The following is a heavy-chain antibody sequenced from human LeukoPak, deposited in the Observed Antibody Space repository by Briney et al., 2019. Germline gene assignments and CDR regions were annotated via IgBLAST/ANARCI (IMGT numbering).Heavy chain of an antibody. Sequence: ASVKVSCTASGYTFTSYYMHWVRQAPGQGLEWMGIINPSGGSTSYAQKFQGRVTMTRDTSTSTVYMELSSLRSEDTAVYYCARAFTRYPSGDYWGQGTLVTVSS. J-gene: IGHJ4*02. D-gene: IGHD2-2*01. CDR3: ARAFTRYPSGDY. V-gene: IGHV1-46*01. CDR2: INPSGGST. CDR1: GYTFTSYY.